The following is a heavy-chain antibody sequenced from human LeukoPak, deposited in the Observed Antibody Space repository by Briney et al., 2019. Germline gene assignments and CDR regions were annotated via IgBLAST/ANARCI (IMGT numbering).Heavy chain of an antibody. CDR1: GGSIRTYE. Sequence: SETLSLTFTVPGGSIRTYEWSWSRQPPGKGLEWIGYIYYSGSTNYNPSLKSRVTISVDTSKNQFSLKLSSGTAADTAVYYCARGSTSPTYFTDWRQGTLVTVSS. V-gene: IGHV4-59*01. D-gene: IGHD2-2*01. J-gene: IGHJ4*02. CDR2: IYYSGST. CDR3: ARGSTSPTYFTD.